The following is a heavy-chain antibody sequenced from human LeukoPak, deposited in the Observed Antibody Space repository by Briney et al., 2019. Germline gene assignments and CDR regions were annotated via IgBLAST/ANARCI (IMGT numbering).Heavy chain of an antibody. CDR3: ARVGEDMVTWSDAFDI. Sequence: GGSLRLSCAASGFTFSSYSMNWVRQAPGKGLEWVSSISSSSSYIYYADSVKGRFTISRDNAKNSLYLQMNSLRAEDTAVYYCARVGEDMVTWSDAFDIWGQGTMVTVSS. D-gene: IGHD5-18*01. V-gene: IGHV3-21*01. CDR1: GFTFSSYS. J-gene: IGHJ3*02. CDR2: ISSSSSYI.